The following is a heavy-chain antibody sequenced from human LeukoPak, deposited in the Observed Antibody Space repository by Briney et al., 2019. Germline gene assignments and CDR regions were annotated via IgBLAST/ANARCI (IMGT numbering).Heavy chain of an antibody. Sequence: SETLSLTCTVSGGSISSSSYYWGWIRQPPGKGLEWIGEINHSGSTNYNPSLKSRVTISVDTSKNQFSLKLSSVTAADTAVYYCARRRYGWYDYWGQGTLVTVSS. D-gene: IGHD6-19*01. CDR2: INHSGST. J-gene: IGHJ4*02. CDR1: GGSISSSSYY. V-gene: IGHV4-39*07. CDR3: ARRRYGWYDY.